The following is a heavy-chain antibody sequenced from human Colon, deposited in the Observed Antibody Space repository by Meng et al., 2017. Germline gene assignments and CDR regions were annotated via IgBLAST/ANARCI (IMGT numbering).Heavy chain of an antibody. CDR1: GGSFSSASYY. V-gene: IGHV4-61*01. CDR3: ARFYGSGTFEVHDY. CDR2: IHYSGSR. J-gene: IGHJ4*02. Sequence: QVQLSGSGPGIVRASETLSLTGNVSGGSFSSASYYWSWIRQPPGKGLEWIGLIHYSGSRNYNPSLKRRVTMSVDTSKNQVSLRLTSVTAADTAVYYCARFYGSGTFEVHDYWGQGTPVTVSS. D-gene: IGHD3-10*01.